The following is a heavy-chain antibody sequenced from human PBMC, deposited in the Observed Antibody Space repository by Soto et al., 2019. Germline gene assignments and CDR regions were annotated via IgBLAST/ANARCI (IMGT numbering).Heavy chain of an antibody. CDR2: ISAYNGNT. Sequence: ASVKVSCKASGYTFTSYGISWVRQAPGQGLEWMGWISAYNGNTNYAQKLQGRVTMTTDTSTSTAYMELRSLRSDDTAVYYCARPSSPYSSGWYDYWGQGTLVTVSS. CDR1: GYTFTSYG. J-gene: IGHJ4*02. CDR3: ARPSSPYSSGWYDY. D-gene: IGHD6-19*01. V-gene: IGHV1-18*01.